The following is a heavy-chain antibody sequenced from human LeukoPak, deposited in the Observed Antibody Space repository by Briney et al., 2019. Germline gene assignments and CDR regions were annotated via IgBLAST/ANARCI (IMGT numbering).Heavy chain of an antibody. CDR2: IYYSGST. D-gene: IGHD2-21*02. Sequence: SETLSLTCTVSGVSISSSRYYWGWIRQPPGKGLEWIGSIYYSGSTYYNPSLKSRVIISVDTSKNQFSLKLSSVTAADTAVYYCARHHALAVVTDIFYWGQGTLVTVSS. V-gene: IGHV4-39*01. CDR3: ARHHALAVVTDIFY. CDR1: GVSISSSRYY. J-gene: IGHJ4*02.